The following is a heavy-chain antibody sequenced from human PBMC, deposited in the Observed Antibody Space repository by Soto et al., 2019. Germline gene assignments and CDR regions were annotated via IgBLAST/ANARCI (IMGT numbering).Heavy chain of an antibody. V-gene: IGHV1-69*01. J-gene: IGHJ2*01. CDR3: AREGGRDYGDARSYWYFDL. CDR1: GGTFSSYA. CDR2: IIPIFGTA. Sequence: QVQLVQSGAEVKKPGSSVKVSCKASGGTFSSYAISWVRQAPGLGLEWMGGIIPIFGTANYAQKFQGRVTITADESTSTAYMELSSLRSEDTAVYYCAREGGRDYGDARSYWYFDLWGRGTLVTVSS. D-gene: IGHD4-17*01.